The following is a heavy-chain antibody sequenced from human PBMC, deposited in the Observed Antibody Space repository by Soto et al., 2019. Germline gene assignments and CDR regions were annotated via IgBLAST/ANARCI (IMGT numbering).Heavy chain of an antibody. CDR2: IFYTGVT. V-gene: IGHV4-61*03. D-gene: IGHD3-22*01. CDR1: GGSVSNASFY. J-gene: IGHJ2*01. CDR3: VRVLDSSWYADL. Sequence: QVQLQESGPGLVKPSETLSLTCSVSGGSVSNASFYWTWIRQAPGTGLEYIGYIFYTGVTNYKPSLSSRVTITLDTSKNHFSLKRNSMTAADTAVYYCVRVLDSSWYADLWGRGTLVTVSS.